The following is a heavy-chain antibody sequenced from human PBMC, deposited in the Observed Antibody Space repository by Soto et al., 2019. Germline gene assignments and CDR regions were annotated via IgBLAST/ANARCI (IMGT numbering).Heavy chain of an antibody. J-gene: IGHJ6*03. V-gene: IGHV5-51*07. CDR1: GYSFTSYW. CDR3: ARLEVDYYYYMDV. Sequence: SLKISGKGSGYSFTSYWIGSVHQMPGKGLEWMGIIYPGDSDTRYSPSFQGQVTISADKSISTAYLQWSSLKASDTAMYYCARLEVDYYYYMDVWGKGTTVTVSS. CDR2: IYPGDSDT.